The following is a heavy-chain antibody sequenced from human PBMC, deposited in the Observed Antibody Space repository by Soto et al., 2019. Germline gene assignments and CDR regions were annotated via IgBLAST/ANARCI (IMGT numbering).Heavy chain of an antibody. CDR2: ISYDGSNK. J-gene: IGHJ3*02. Sequence: GGSLRLSCAASGFTFSSYAMHWVRQAPGKGLEWVAVISYDGSNKYYADSVKGRFTISRDNSKNTLYLQMNSLRAEDMAVYSCARGQVAGRLEGDAFDIWGQGTMVTVSS. D-gene: IGHD6-19*01. CDR1: GFTFSSYA. CDR3: ARGQVAGRLEGDAFDI. V-gene: IGHV3-30-3*01.